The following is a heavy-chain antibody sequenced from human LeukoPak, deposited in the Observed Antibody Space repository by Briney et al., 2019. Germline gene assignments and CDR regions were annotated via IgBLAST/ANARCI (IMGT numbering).Heavy chain of an antibody. D-gene: IGHD3-10*01. CDR1: GFTFSSYG. CDR3: AKGPYYYGSGSQLSNY. J-gene: IGHJ4*02. CDR2: IRYDGSNK. V-gene: IGHV3-30*02. Sequence: PGGSLRLSCAASGFTFSSYGMHWVRQAPGKGLEWVAFIRYDGSNKYYADSVKGRFTISRDNSKNTLYLQMNSLRAEDTAVYYCAKGPYYYGSGSQLSNYWGQGTLVTVSS.